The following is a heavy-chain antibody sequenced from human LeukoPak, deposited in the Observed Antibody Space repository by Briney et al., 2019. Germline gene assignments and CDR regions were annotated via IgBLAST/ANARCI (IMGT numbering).Heavy chain of an antibody. Sequence: SVKVSCKASGGTFSSYTISWVRQAPGQGLEWMGGIIPIFGTASYAQKFQGRVTITADESTSTAYMELSSLRSEDTAVYYCARDYDYVWGSPGYWGQGTLVTVSS. D-gene: IGHD3-16*01. CDR2: IIPIFGTA. V-gene: IGHV1-69*01. CDR3: ARDYDYVWGSPGY. J-gene: IGHJ4*02. CDR1: GGTFSSYT.